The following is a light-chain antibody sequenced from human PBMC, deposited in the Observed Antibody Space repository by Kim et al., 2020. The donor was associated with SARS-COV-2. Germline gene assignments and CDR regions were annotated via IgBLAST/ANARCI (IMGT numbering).Light chain of an antibody. V-gene: IGKV3-20*01. CDR2: GAS. CDR3: QLYGSSPYT. Sequence: LSPEESATRSCRASQYFTSSSLGWYQQKPGQAPRLLIYGASSRATGIPDRFSGSGSGTDFTLTISRLEPEDFAVYYCQLYGSSPYTFGQGTKLEI. J-gene: IGKJ2*01. CDR1: QYFTSSS.